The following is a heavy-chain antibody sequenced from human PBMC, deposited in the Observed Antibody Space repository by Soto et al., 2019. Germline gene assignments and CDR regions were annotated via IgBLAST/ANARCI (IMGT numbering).Heavy chain of an antibody. V-gene: IGHV3-64D*08. Sequence: EVQLVESGGGLVQPGGSLRLSCSASGFTFSNYPMHWVRQGPGKGLEFVSVISGNGGSTYYAYSVKGRFTIPRDKSKSSRGRQMSSLRPEDTAVYYCVKAPFKYGGSSYDSWGQGALVIVS. J-gene: IGHJ4*02. CDR1: GFTFSNYP. D-gene: IGHD1-26*01. CDR3: VKAPFKYGGSSYDS. CDR2: ISGNGGST.